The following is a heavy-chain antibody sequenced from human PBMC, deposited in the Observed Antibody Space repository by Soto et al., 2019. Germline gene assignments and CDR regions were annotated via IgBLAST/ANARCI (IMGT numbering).Heavy chain of an antibody. CDR1: GFTFSSYA. Sequence: PGGSLRLSCAASGFTFSSYAMSLVRQAPGKGLEWVSAISVSGGSTYYSDSVKGRFTISRDNSKNTLYLQMNSLRTEDTAVYYCAKKELTTSYWYYFDYWGQGTLVTVSS. D-gene: IGHD2-8*02. CDR3: AKKELTTSYWYYFDY. V-gene: IGHV3-23*01. J-gene: IGHJ4*02. CDR2: ISVSGGST.